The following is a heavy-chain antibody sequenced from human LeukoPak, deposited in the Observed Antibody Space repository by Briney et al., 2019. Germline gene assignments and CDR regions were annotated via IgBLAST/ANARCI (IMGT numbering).Heavy chain of an antibody. V-gene: IGHV3-21*01. J-gene: IGHJ6*02. Sequence: GGSLRLSCAASGFTFSSYSMNWVRQAPGKGLEWVSSISSSSSYICYADSVKGRFTISRDNAKNSLYLQMNSLRAEDTAVYYCARDRRDYYYYGMDVWGQGTMVTVSS. CDR2: ISSSSSYI. CDR3: ARDRRDYYYYGMDV. CDR1: GFTFSSYS.